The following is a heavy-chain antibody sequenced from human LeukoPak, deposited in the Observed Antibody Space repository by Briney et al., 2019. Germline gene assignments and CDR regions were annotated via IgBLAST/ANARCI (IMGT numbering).Heavy chain of an antibody. D-gene: IGHD3-22*01. Sequence: GGSLRLSCAASGFTFSSFGLHWVRQAPGKGLEWVAVISYDGSDKYYADSVKGRFTISRDNSKNTLYLQMNSLRAEDTAVYYCAKGHYDIDYWGQGTLVTVSS. CDR2: ISYDGSDK. CDR3: AKGHYDIDY. J-gene: IGHJ4*02. V-gene: IGHV3-30*18. CDR1: GFTFSSFG.